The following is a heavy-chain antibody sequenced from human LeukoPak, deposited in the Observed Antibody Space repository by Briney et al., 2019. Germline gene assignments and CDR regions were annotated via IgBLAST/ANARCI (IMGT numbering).Heavy chain of an antibody. D-gene: IGHD6-13*01. V-gene: IGHV3-21*01. J-gene: IGHJ4*02. CDR2: ISSSSSYI. CDR1: GFTFSSYS. CDR3: ARDNAAAAGTRFDY. Sequence: GGSLRLSCAASGFTFSSYSMNWVRQAPGKGLEWVSSISSSSSYIYYADSVKGRFTISRDNAKNSLCLQMNSLRAEDMAVYYCARDNAAAAGTRFDYWGQGTLVTVSS.